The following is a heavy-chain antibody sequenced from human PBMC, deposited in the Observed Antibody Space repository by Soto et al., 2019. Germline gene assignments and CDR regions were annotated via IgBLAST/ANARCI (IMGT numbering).Heavy chain of an antibody. CDR2: ISYDGSNK. V-gene: IGHV3-30-3*02. CDR1: GFTFSSYA. D-gene: IGHD3-16*01. CDR3: AKNGDTYYFDY. Sequence: QVQLVESGGGVVQPGRSLRLSCAASGFTFSSYAMHWVRQAPGKGLEWVAVISYDGSNKYYADSVKGRFTISRDNSKNTLYLQMNSLRAEDTAVYYYAKNGDTYYFDYWGQGTLVTVSS. J-gene: IGHJ4*02.